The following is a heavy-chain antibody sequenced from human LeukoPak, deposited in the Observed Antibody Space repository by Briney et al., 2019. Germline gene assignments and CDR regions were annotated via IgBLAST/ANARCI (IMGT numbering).Heavy chain of an antibody. J-gene: IGHJ6*03. CDR3: AREQGWSGYYNPYYYYYMDV. CDR1: GFTFSSYW. CDR2: IKQDGSEK. V-gene: IGHV3-7*01. D-gene: IGHD3-3*01. Sequence: GGSLRLSCAASGFTFSSYWMSWVRQAPGKGLEWVANIKQDGSEKYYVDSVKGRFTISRDNAKNSLYLQMNSLRAEDTAVYYCAREQGWSGYYNPYYYYYMDVWGKGTTVTVSS.